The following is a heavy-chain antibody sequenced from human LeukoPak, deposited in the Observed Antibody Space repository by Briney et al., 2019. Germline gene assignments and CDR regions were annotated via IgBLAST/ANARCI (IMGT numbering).Heavy chain of an antibody. V-gene: IGHV3-30*18. CDR1: GFTFSSYG. J-gene: IGHJ2*01. CDR3: AKDFLPLYYYYDSSGYYNNYWYFDL. D-gene: IGHD3-22*01. CDR2: ISHGGSNK. Sequence: GGSLRLSCAASGFTFSSYGMHWVRQAPGKGLEWVAVISHGGSNKYYADSVKGRFTISRDNSKNTLYLQMNSLRAEDTAVYYCAKDFLPLYYYYDSSGYYNNYWYFDLWGRGTLVTVSS.